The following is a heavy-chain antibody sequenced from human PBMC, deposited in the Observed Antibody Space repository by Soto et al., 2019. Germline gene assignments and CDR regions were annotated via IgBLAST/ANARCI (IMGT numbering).Heavy chain of an antibody. CDR2: ISAYNGNT. CDR3: ARGGAVVVPGAVDRHNWFDP. Sequence: ASVKVSCKASGYTFTSYGISWVRQAPGQGLEWMGWISAYNGNTNYAQKLQGRVTMTTDTSTSTAYMELRSLRSDDTAVYYCARGGAVVVPGAVDRHNWFDPWGQGTLVTVSS. J-gene: IGHJ5*02. V-gene: IGHV1-18*01. D-gene: IGHD2-2*01. CDR1: GYTFTSYG.